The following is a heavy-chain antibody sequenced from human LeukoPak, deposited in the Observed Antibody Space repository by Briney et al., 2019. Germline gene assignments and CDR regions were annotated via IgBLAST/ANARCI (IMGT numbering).Heavy chain of an antibody. V-gene: IGHV1-46*01. J-gene: IGHJ4*02. CDR2: INPSGGST. Sequence: ASVKVSCKASGYTFTSYYMHWVRQAPGQGLEWMGIINPSGGSTSYAQKFQGRVTMTRDTSTSTVYMELSSLRSEDTAVYYCARDSYCGGDCYYPSYYFDSWGQGTLVTVSS. CDR1: GYTFTSYY. CDR3: ARDSYCGGDCYYPSYYFDS. D-gene: IGHD2-21*02.